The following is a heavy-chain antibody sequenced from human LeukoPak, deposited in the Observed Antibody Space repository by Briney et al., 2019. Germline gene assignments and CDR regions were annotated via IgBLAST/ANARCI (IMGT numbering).Heavy chain of an antibody. CDR1: GFTFSNSA. D-gene: IGHD3-22*01. V-gene: IGHV3-23*01. J-gene: IGHJ4*02. Sequence: GGSLRLSCAASGFTFSNSAMSWVRQAPGKGLEWVSAISGSGGGTYYADSVKGRFTISRDNAKNSLYLQMNSLRAEDTAVYYCARGATPTYYYDSSGHLDYWGQGTLVTVSS. CDR2: ISGSGGGT. CDR3: ARGATPTYYYDSSGHLDY.